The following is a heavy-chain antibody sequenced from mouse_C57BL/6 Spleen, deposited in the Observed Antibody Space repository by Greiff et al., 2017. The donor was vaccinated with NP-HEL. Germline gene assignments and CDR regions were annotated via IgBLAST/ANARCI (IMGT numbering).Heavy chain of an antibody. D-gene: IGHD2-3*01. CDR2: ISSGSSTI. J-gene: IGHJ1*03. CDR1: GFTFSDYG. V-gene: IGHV5-17*01. Sequence: EVQLVESGGGLVKPGGSLKLSCAASGFTFSDYGMHWVRQSPEKGLEWVAYISSGSSTIYYADTVKGRFTISRDNAKNTLYLQMTSLRSEDTAMYYCARGWLLRWYFDVWGTGTTVTVSS. CDR3: ARGWLLRWYFDV.